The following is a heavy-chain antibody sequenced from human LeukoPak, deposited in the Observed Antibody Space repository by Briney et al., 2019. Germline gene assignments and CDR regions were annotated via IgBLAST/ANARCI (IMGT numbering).Heavy chain of an antibody. CDR2: IYYGGST. J-gene: IGHJ5*02. D-gene: IGHD3-3*01. V-gene: IGHV4-39*07. Sequence: PSETLSLTCTVSGGSISRNSDYWGWIRQPPGKGLEWIGSIYYGGSTYYNPSLKSRVTISVDTSKNQFSLKLSSVTAADTAVYYCARAYYDFWSGYRTGNWFDPWGQGTLVTVSS. CDR1: GGSISRNSDY. CDR3: ARAYYDFWSGYRTGNWFDP.